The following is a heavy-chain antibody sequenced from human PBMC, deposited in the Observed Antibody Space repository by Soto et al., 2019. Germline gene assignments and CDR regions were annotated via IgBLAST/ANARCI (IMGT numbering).Heavy chain of an antibody. CDR2: ISGSGGTT. CDR3: GQRSPVGSYYFDS. Sequence: EVQLLESGGGLVQPGGSVRLSCGASGFTFSNFAMSWVRQSPGKGLEWVSSISGSGGTTLYADSVKGRFIISRDNSKNTLVLKMNSLRADDTAAYYCGQRSPVGSYYFDSWGQGTPVTVAS. CDR1: GFTFSNFA. D-gene: IGHD3-10*01. V-gene: IGHV3-23*01. J-gene: IGHJ4*02.